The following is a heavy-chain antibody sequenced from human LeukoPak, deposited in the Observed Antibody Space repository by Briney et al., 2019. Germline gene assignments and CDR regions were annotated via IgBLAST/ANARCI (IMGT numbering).Heavy chain of an antibody. CDR2: ISYDGSYK. CDR3: AKDKSIAVAGTSDYFDY. CDR1: GFTFSGYG. V-gene: IGHV3-30*18. J-gene: IGHJ4*02. Sequence: GGSLRLSCAASGFTFSGYGMHWVRQAPGKGLEWVAVISYDGSYKYYADSLKGRFTISRDNSKNTLYLQMNSLRPEDTAVYYCAKDKSIAVAGTSDYFDYWGRGTLVTVSS. D-gene: IGHD6-19*01.